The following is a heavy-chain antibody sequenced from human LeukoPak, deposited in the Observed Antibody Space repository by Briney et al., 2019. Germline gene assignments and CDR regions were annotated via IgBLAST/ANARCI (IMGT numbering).Heavy chain of an antibody. CDR3: ARVVGTYYYDSSGYLDY. CDR1: GGTFSSYA. V-gene: IGHV1-69*13. Sequence: SVKVSCKASGGTFSSYAISWVRQAPGQGLEWMGGIIPIFGTANYAQKFQGRVTITPDESTSTAYMEPSSLRSEDTAVYYCARVVGTYYYDSSGYLDYWGQGTLVTVSS. CDR2: IIPIFGTA. D-gene: IGHD3-22*01. J-gene: IGHJ4*02.